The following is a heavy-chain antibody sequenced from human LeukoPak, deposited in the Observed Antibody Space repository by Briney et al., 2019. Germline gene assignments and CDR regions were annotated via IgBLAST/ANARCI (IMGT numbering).Heavy chain of an antibody. CDR3: ARDLGYCSGGSCYPYYFDY. V-gene: IGHV3-33*01. CDR1: GFTFSSYG. D-gene: IGHD2-15*01. Sequence: GGSLRLSCAASGFTFSSYGMPWVRQAPGKGLEWVAVIRYDGSNKYYADSVKGRFTISRDNSKNTLYLQMNSLRAEDTAVYYCARDLGYCSGGSCYPYYFDYWGQGTLVTVSS. J-gene: IGHJ4*02. CDR2: IRYDGSNK.